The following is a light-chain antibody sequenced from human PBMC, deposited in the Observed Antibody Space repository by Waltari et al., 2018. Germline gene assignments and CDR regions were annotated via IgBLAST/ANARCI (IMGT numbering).Light chain of an antibody. V-gene: IGKV3D-15*01. CDR2: RAS. J-gene: IGKJ1*01. CDR3: QQYNIWPWT. CDR1: QSAKTS. Sequence: EVVMTQSLATLSVSPGERVSLSCRASQSAKTSLAWYQQTPGQAPRLLSYRASTRAAGVPDRFSGSGSGTEFTLTISSLQSEDSAIYYCQQYNIWPWTFGPGTNVDIK.